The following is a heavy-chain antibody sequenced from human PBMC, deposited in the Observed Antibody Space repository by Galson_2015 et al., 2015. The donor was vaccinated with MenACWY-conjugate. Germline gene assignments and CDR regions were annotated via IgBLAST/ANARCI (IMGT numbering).Heavy chain of an antibody. Sequence: SVKVSCKASGDSFNTYSFNWIRQAPGQGPEWLGGIIPVFHTTDYAQRFQGRLTITADESTRTVYMELSSLRSDDTAIYYCARPGGDYEQRTFFDYWGQGTLVTVSS. CDR3: ARPGGDYEQRTFFDY. CDR2: IIPVFHTT. J-gene: IGHJ4*02. V-gene: IGHV1-69*13. CDR1: GDSFNTYS. D-gene: IGHD4-17*01.